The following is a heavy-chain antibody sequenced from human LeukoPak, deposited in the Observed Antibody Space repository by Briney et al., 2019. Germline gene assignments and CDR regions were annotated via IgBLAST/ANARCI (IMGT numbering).Heavy chain of an antibody. Sequence: ASVKVSCKASGYTFTSYDINWVRQATGQGLEWMGWMNPNSGNTGYVQKFQGRVTMTRNTSISTAYMELSSLRSEDTAVYYCARARGCSSTSCYRGPNWFDPWGQGTLVTVSS. CDR2: MNPNSGNT. J-gene: IGHJ5*02. CDR1: GYTFTSYD. D-gene: IGHD2-2*01. CDR3: ARARGCSSTSCYRGPNWFDP. V-gene: IGHV1-8*01.